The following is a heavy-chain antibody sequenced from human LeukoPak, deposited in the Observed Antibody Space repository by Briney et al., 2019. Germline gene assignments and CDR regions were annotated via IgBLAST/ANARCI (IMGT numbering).Heavy chain of an antibody. CDR2: IFYIGST. Sequence: SETLSLTCTVSGGSISSSSYYWGWIRQPPGKGLEWIGNIFYIGSTYYNPSLKSRVTMSVDTSNNQFSLKLSSVTAADTAVYYCARVTGYMIEDYFDYWGQGTLVTVSS. CDR3: ARVTGYMIEDYFDY. D-gene: IGHD3-22*01. J-gene: IGHJ4*02. V-gene: IGHV4-39*01. CDR1: GGSISSSSYY.